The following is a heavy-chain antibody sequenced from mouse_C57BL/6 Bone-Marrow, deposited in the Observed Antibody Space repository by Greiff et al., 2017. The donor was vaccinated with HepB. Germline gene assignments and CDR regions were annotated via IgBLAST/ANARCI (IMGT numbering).Heavy chain of an antibody. CDR3: TREGDPHYYGSSYHWYFDV. CDR2: ISSGGDYI. J-gene: IGHJ1*03. Sequence: EVQLVESGEGLVKPGGSLKLSCAASGFTFSSYAMSWVRQTPEKRLEWVAYISSGGDYIYYADTVKGRFTISRDNARNTLYLQMSSLKSEDTAMYYCTREGDPHYYGSSYHWYFDVWGTGTTVTVSS. CDR1: GFTFSSYA. V-gene: IGHV5-9-1*02. D-gene: IGHD1-1*01.